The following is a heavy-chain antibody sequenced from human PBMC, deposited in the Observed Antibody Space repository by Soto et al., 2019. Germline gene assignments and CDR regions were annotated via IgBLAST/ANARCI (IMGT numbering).Heavy chain of an antibody. D-gene: IGHD3-22*01. Sequence: ASVKVSCKASGYTFTGYYMHWVRQAPGQGLEWMGWINPNSGGTNYAQKFQGWVTMTRDTSISTAYMELSRLRYDDTAVYYCARYPYYYDSSGYDYFDYWGQGTLVTVSS. CDR1: GYTFTGYY. CDR3: ARYPYYYDSSGYDYFDY. J-gene: IGHJ4*02. CDR2: INPNSGGT. V-gene: IGHV1-2*04.